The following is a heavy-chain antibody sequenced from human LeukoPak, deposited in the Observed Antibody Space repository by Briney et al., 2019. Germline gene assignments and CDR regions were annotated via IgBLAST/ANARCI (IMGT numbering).Heavy chain of an antibody. J-gene: IGHJ4*02. V-gene: IGHV3-20*03. CDR1: GFTFDDYG. CDR3: ARDHGGYVSGVDY. CDR2: INWNGIST. D-gene: IGHD5-12*01. Sequence: GGSLRLSYAASGFTFDDYGMSWVRQVPGKGLEWVSGINWNGISTIYADSLKGRFTISRDNAKNSLYLQMNSLRAEDTALYYCARDHGGYVSGVDYWGQGTLVTVSS.